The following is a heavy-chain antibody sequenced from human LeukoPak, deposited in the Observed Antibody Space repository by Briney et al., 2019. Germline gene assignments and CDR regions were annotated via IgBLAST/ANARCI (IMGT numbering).Heavy chain of an antibody. J-gene: IGHJ3*02. CDR2: IKTDGSST. CDR3: ARDRGGSYYFDAFDI. V-gene: IGHV3-74*01. D-gene: IGHD1-26*01. Sequence: GGSLRLSCAASGFTFSTYWMHWVRQAPGKGLVWVSHIKTDGSSTTYADSVKGRFTISRDNAKNTLYLQMNSLRAEDTAVYYCARDRGGSYYFDAFDIWGQGTMVTVSS. CDR1: GFTFSTYW.